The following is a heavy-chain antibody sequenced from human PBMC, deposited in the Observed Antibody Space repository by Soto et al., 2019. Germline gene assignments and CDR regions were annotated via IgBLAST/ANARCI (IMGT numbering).Heavy chain of an antibody. D-gene: IGHD6-19*01. CDR3: ARILRDTQGWYHHDF. CDR1: GGSIETYY. CDR2: ISSSGST. V-gene: IGHV4-59*01. Sequence: QVHLQESGPGLVKPSETLSLTCSVSGGSIETYYWSWMRQSPGKGLGGIGYISSSGSTTYNPSLESRVTLSVDTAKNEFSLKLNSVTAADTATYYCARILRDTQGWYHHDFWGQGTLVTVAS. J-gene: IGHJ4*02.